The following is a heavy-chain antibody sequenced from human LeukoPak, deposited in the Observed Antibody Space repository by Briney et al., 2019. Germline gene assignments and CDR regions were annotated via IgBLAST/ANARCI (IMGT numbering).Heavy chain of an antibody. CDR2: INSDGSST. V-gene: IGHV3-74*01. D-gene: IGHD2-2*01. CDR3: ARYCSSTSCYAGYYYGMDV. CDR1: GFTFSSYW. Sequence: PGGSLRLSYAASGFTFSSYWMHWVGRAPGKGLVWVSRINSDGSSTSYADSVKGRFTISRDNAKNTLYLQMNSLRAEDTAVYYCARYCSSTSCYAGYYYGMDVWGQGTTVTVSS. J-gene: IGHJ6*02.